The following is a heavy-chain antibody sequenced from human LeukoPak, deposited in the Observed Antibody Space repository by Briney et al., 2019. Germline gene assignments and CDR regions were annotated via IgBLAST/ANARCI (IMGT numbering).Heavy chain of an antibody. Sequence: SGTLSLTCAVSGGSISSSNWWSWVRQPPGKGLEWIGEIYHSGSTNYNPSLESRVTISVDKSKNQFSLKLSSVTAADTAVYYCARAAFGSGWYAGLDYWGQGTLVTVSS. V-gene: IGHV4-4*02. CDR1: GGSISSSNW. D-gene: IGHD6-19*01. CDR3: ARAAFGSGWYAGLDY. CDR2: IYHSGST. J-gene: IGHJ4*02.